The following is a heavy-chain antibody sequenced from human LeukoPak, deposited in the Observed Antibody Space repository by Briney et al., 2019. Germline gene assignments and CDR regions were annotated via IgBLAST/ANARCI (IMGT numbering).Heavy chain of an antibody. CDR2: IDPSDSYT. V-gene: IGHV5-10-1*01. J-gene: IGHJ4*02. D-gene: IGHD6-13*01. CDR1: GYSFTSYW. CDR3: ARGDSSSPALFNY. Sequence: GESLKISCKGSGYSFTSYWISWVRQMPGKGLEWMGRIDPSDSYTNYSPSFQGHVTISADKSISTAYLQWSSPKASDTAMYYCARGDSSSPALFNYWGQGTLVTVSS.